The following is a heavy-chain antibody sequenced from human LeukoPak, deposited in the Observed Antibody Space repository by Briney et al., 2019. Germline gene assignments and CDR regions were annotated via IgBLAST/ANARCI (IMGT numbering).Heavy chain of an antibody. CDR3: ARGADGVSSNSRGWFDP. CDR1: GFTFNRYN. D-gene: IGHD2-15*01. Sequence: PGGSLRLSCAASGFTFNRYNMNWVRRAPGKGLEWVSSISTSSSYIYYADSVRGRFTISRDNAKNSLYLQVNSLRAEDTAVYSCARGADGVSSNSRGWFDPWGQGTLVTVSS. CDR2: ISTSSSYI. J-gene: IGHJ5*02. V-gene: IGHV3-21*01.